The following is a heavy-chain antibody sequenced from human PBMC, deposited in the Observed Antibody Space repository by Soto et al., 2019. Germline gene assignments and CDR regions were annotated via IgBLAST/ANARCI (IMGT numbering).Heavy chain of an antibody. J-gene: IGHJ6*02. V-gene: IGHV3-7*05. Sequence: PGGSLRLSCAASGFTFSSYWMSWVRQAPGKGLEWVANIKQDGSEKYYVDSVKGRFTISRDNAKNSLYLQMNSLRAEDTAVHYCATDYDFWIGYYTPSYYGMDFRAQGTTV. D-gene: IGHD3-3*01. CDR1: GFTFSSYW. CDR2: IKQDGSEK. CDR3: ATDYDFWIGYYTPSYYGMDF.